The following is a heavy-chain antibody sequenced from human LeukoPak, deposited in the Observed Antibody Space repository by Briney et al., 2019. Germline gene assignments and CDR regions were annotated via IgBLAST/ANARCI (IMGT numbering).Heavy chain of an antibody. V-gene: IGHV3-30*02. CDR3: AKDWGYSYGYELYYMDV. CDR2: IRYYGTNK. J-gene: IGHJ6*03. D-gene: IGHD5-18*01. CDR1: GFTFSSYG. Sequence: PGGSLRLSCAASGFTFSSYGMHWVRQAPGKGLEWVAFIRYYGTNKYYADSVKGRFTISRDNSKNTLYLQMNSLRAEDTAVYYCAKDWGYSYGYELYYMDVWGKGTTVTVSS.